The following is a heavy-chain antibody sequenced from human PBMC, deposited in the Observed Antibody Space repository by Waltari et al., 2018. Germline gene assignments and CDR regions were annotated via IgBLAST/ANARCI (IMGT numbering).Heavy chain of an antibody. V-gene: IGHV1-58*01. CDR3: AAVTAAGIFDY. Sequence: QMQLVQSGPEVKKPGTSVKVPCKAFGFTFNSSAVQWVRQARGQRLEWIGWIVVGSGNTNYAQKFQERVTITRDMSTSTAYMELSSLRSEDTAVYYCAAVTAAGIFDYWGQGTLVTVSS. CDR2: IVVGSGNT. D-gene: IGHD6-25*01. J-gene: IGHJ4*02. CDR1: GFTFNSSA.